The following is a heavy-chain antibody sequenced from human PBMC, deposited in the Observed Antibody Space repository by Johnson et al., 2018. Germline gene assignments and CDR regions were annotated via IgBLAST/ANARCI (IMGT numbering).Heavy chain of an antibody. Sequence: VQLVESGGGLVQPGGSLRLSCAASGFSFSSYWMSWVRQAPGKGLEWVANIKQDGSEKYYVESVKGRFIISRDNAKNSVYLQMNNLRVEDTAMYFCAKLSTWAERAFDIWGQGTVVTVSS. CDR2: IKQDGSEK. CDR3: AKLSTWAERAFDI. J-gene: IGHJ3*02. V-gene: IGHV3-7*01. D-gene: IGHD3-10*01. CDR1: GFSFSSYW.